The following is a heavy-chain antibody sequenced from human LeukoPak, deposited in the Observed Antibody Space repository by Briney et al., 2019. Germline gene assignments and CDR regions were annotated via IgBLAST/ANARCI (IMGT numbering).Heavy chain of an antibody. V-gene: IGHV3-23*01. CDR2: ISGSGGST. Sequence: GGSLRLSCAASGFTFSSYAMSWVRQAPGKGLEWVSAISGSGGSTYYADSVKGRFTISRDNSKNTLYLQMNSLRAEDTAVYYCAKDRPNYYGSNGHYYKLNGDCWGQGTLVTVSS. CDR3: AKDRPNYYGSNGHYYKLNGDC. J-gene: IGHJ4*02. D-gene: IGHD3-22*01. CDR1: GFTFSSYA.